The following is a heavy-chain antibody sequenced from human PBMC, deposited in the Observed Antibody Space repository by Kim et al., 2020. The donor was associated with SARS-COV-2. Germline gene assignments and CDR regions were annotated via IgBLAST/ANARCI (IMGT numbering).Heavy chain of an antibody. D-gene: IGHD1-26*01. Sequence: SETLSLTCTVSGYSISSGYYWGWIRQPPGKGLEWIGSIYHSGSTYYSPSLKSRITISVDTSKNQFSLKLNSMTAADTAVYYCARDDRYRGSPDYWGQGTLVTVSS. CDR3: ARDDRYRGSPDY. J-gene: IGHJ4*02. CDR2: IYHSGST. V-gene: IGHV4-38-2*02. CDR1: GYSISSGYY.